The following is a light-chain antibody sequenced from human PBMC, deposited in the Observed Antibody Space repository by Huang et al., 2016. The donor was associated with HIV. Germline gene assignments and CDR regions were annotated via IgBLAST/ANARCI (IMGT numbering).Light chain of an antibody. CDR2: DAS. J-gene: IGKJ5*01. Sequence: EIVMTQSPATLSVSLGERVTLSCRASETVISSLAWYQQKSGQAPRLLIYDASSRATGVPARFSGSGSGTEFTLTISSLQSEDFAVYYCQQYNNWPPITFGQGTRLDIK. CDR1: ETVISS. CDR3: QQYNNWPPIT. V-gene: IGKV3-15*01.